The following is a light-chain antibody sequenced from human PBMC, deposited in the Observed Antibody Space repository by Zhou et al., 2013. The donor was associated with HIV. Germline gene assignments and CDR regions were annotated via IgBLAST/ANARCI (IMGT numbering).Light chain of an antibody. CDR1: QDIGTY. CDR3: QQYDTFPFT. Sequence: AIHLAQSPSSLSASTGDTVTITCRASQDIGTYLAWYQQRSGRPPKLLVSAASTLEIGVPSRFTGSGSGTQFSLTISCLQSEDFATYFCQQYDTFPFT. CDR2: AAS. V-gene: IGKV1-8*01. J-gene: IGKJ5*01.